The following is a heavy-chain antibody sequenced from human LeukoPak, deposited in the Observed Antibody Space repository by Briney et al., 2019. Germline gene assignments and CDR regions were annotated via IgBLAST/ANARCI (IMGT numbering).Heavy chain of an antibody. CDR3: ARFRAGVGEPYGDY. V-gene: IGHV1-18*01. CDR1: GYTFTTYG. CDR2: ISAYNGNT. J-gene: IGHJ4*02. Sequence: VASVKVSCKASGYTFTTYGISWVRQAPGQGLEWMGWISAYNGNTNYAQKPQGRVTMTTDTSTSTASMELRSLRSDDTAIYYCARFRAGVGEPYGDYWGQGTLVTVSS. D-gene: IGHD3-10*01.